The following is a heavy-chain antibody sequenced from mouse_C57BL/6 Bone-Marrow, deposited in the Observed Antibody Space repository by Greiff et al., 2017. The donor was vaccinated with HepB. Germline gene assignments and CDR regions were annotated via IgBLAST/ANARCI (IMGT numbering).Heavy chain of an antibody. J-gene: IGHJ4*01. CDR3: ARSITTVVDGYAMDY. V-gene: IGHV1-55*01. D-gene: IGHD1-1*01. CDR1: GYTFTSYW. Sequence: QVQLQQPGAELVKPGASVKLSCKASGYTFTSYWMHWVKQRPGRGLEWIGDIYPGSGSTNYNEKFKSKATLTVDTSSSTAYMQLSSLTSEDSAVYYCARSITTVVDGYAMDYWGQGTSVTVSS. CDR2: IYPGSGST.